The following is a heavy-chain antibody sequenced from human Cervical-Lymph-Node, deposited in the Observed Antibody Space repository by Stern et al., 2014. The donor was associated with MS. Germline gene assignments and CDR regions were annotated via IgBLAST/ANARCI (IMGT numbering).Heavy chain of an antibody. CDR3: ATTFH. V-gene: IGHV1-69*01. D-gene: IGHD3-16*01. CDR1: GGTFSDV. CDR2: IIPRCGTT. Sequence: QVQLVQSGPEVKKPGSSVKLSCKASGGTFSDVINWVRQAPGQGLDWMGGIIPRCGTTNYAQKFQGRVKITADESMTTGYMELTSLTSEDTALYYCATTFHWGQGTLITVSS. J-gene: IGHJ4*02.